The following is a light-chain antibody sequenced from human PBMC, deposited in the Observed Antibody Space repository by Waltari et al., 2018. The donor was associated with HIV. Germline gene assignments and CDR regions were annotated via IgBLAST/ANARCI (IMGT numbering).Light chain of an antibody. CDR1: HSLATNY. Sequence: DIILTQSPGTLSLSPGERASLSCRASHSLATNYLAWYQHKRGQAPRLLVYGPSNRATGIPDRFSGSGSGTDFVLTNSRLEAEDFAIYYCQQYGSSPRVTFGGGTKVDIK. V-gene: IGKV3-20*01. CDR2: GPS. J-gene: IGKJ4*01. CDR3: QQYGSSPRVT.